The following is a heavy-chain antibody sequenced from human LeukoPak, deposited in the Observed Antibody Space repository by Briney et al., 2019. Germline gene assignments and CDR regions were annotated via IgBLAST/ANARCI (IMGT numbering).Heavy chain of an antibody. V-gene: IGHV3-7*01. CDR1: GFTFSSHW. J-gene: IGHJ4*02. CDR3: ARNLPGFDY. CDR2: IKHDGSEK. Sequence: GRSLRLSCEDSGFTFSSHWMSWVRQAPGKGLEWVANIKHDGSEKNYLDSVKGRFTISRDNAKNSLYLQMNSLRAEDTAVYYCARNLPGFDYWGQGTLVTVSS.